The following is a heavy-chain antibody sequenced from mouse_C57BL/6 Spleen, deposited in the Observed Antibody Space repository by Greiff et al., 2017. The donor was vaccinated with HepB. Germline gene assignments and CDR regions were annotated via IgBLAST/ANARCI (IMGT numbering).Heavy chain of an antibody. D-gene: IGHD4-1*01. CDR1: GYAFTNYL. V-gene: IGHV1-54*01. CDR3: ATNWVYFDY. CDR2: INPGSGGT. Sequence: VQLKQSGAELVRPGTSVKVSCKASGYAFTNYLIEWVKQRPGQGLEWIGVINPGSGGTNYNEKFKGKATLTADKSSSTAYMQLSSLTSEDSAVYFCATNWVYFDYWGQGTTLTVSS. J-gene: IGHJ2*01.